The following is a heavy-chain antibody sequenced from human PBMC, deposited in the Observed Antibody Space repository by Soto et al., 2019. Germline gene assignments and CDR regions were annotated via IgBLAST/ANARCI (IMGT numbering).Heavy chain of an antibody. CDR2: IWYGGSNK. CDR3: ARDKAYYYDSSGYFY. V-gene: IGHV3-33*01. Sequence: GGSLRLSCAASGFTFSSYGMHWVRQAPGKGLEWVAVIWYGGSNKYYADSVKGRFTISRDNSKNTLYLQMNSLRAEDTAVYYCARDKAYYYDSSGYFYWGQGTLVTVSS. D-gene: IGHD3-22*01. J-gene: IGHJ4*02. CDR1: GFTFSSYG.